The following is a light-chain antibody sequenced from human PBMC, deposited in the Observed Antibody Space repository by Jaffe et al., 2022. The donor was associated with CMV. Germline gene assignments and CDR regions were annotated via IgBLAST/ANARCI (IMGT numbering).Light chain of an antibody. CDR2: GVS. CDR1: QTISGNY. J-gene: IGKJ4*01. CDR3: QHYGMSLT. Sequence: EVVLTQSPVTLSLTPGDRATLSCGASQTISGNYLAWYQQKRGLPPRLLIYGVSTRAAGVPDKFSGSGSGTEFTLTVSRVEPEDSALYFCQHYGMSLTFGGGTKVEI. V-gene: IGKV3D-20*01.